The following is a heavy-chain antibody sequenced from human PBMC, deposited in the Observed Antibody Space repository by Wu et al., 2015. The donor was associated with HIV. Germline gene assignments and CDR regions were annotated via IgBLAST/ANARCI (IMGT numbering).Heavy chain of an antibody. J-gene: IGHJ5*02. CDR3: ARDGPLPSVWYWFGP. CDR1: GYTFTSYG. Sequence: QVQLVQSGAEVKKPGASVKVSCKASGYTFTSYGISWVRQAPGQGLEWMGWISAYNGKTNYAQKLQGRVTITADESTSIAYMELNNLRSDDTAVYYCARDGPLPSVWYWFGPWGQGTLVTVSS. CDR2: ISAYNGKT. D-gene: IGHD6-19*01. V-gene: IGHV1-18*01.